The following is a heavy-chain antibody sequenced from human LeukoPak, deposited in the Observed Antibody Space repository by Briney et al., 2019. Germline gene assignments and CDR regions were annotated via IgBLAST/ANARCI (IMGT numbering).Heavy chain of an antibody. CDR2: INRSGST. J-gene: IGHJ4*02. V-gene: IGHV4-34*01. D-gene: IGHD3-22*01. Sequence: SETLSLTCAVYGGSFSGYYWSWIRQPPGKGLEWIGEINRSGSTNYNPSLKSRVTISVDTSKNQFSLKLSSVTAADTAVDYCARGPPHYGRGYWAYWAQGPLVTVSS. CDR1: GGSFSGYY. CDR3: ARGPPHYGRGYWAY.